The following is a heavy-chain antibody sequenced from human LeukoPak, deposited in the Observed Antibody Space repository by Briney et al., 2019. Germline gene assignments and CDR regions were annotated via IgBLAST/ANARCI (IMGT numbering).Heavy chain of an antibody. J-gene: IGHJ6*02. Sequence: ASVKVSCKASRGTFSSYAISWVRQAPGQGLEWMGGIIPIFGTANYAQKFQGRVTITADESTSTAYMELSSLRSEDTAVYYCARGPRYYYYYGMDVWGQGTTVTVSS. V-gene: IGHV1-69*01. CDR1: RGTFSSYA. CDR3: ARGPRYYYYYGMDV. CDR2: IIPIFGTA.